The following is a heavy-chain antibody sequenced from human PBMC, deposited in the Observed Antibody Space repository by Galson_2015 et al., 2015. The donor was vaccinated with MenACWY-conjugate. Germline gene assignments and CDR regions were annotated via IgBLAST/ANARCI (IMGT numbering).Heavy chain of an antibody. D-gene: IGHD3-10*01. J-gene: IGHJ3*02. CDR3: AKGLTYYYGSGSYDAFDI. V-gene: IGHV3-30*04. CDR2: ISYDGSNK. Sequence: SLRLSCAASGFIFNTNAMHWGRQAPGKGLEWVALISYDGSNKYYADSVKGRFTISRDNSKNTLYLQMNSLRAEDTAVYYCAKGLTYYYGSGSYDAFDIWGQGTMVTVSS. CDR1: GFIFNTNA.